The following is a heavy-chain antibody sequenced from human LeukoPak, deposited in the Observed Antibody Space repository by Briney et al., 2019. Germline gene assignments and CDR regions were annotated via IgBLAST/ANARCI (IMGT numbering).Heavy chain of an antibody. V-gene: IGHV3-21*01. CDR1: GFTFSSYS. D-gene: IGHD3-22*01. CDR3: AKDWGFYDSSGFYFDY. CDR2: ISSSSSYI. Sequence: PGGSLRLSCAASGFTFSSYSMNWVRQAPGKGLEWVSSISSSSSYIYYADSVKGRFTISRDNAKNSLYLQMNSLRAEDTAVYYCAKDWGFYDSSGFYFDYWGQGTLVTVSS. J-gene: IGHJ4*02.